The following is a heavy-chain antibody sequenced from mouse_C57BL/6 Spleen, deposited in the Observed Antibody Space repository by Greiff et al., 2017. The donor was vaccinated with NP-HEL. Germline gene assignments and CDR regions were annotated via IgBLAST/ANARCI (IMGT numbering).Heavy chain of an antibody. CDR1: GFNIKDYY. Sequence: EVQLHQSGTELVKPGASVKLSCTASGFNIKDYYMHWVKQRTEQGLEWIGRIDPEDGETKYAPKFQGKATITADTSSNTAYLQLSSLTSEDTAVYYCARDYDYDEGFAYWGQGTLVTVSA. CDR2: IDPEDGET. J-gene: IGHJ3*01. D-gene: IGHD2-4*01. CDR3: ARDYDYDEGFAY. V-gene: IGHV14-2*01.